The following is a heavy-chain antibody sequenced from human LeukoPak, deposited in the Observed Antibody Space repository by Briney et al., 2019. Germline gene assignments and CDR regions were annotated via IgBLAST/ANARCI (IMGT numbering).Heavy chain of an antibody. CDR3: ARSARGVIFDV. V-gene: IGHV3-30*03. Sequence: TGGSLRLSCAASGFIFSRYGMHWVRQAPGKGLEGVAVVSYDGTETKYADSVKGRVNLSRDNSKNTVYLQMNSLTFEDTAVYYCARSARGVIFDVWGKGTTVIVSS. D-gene: IGHD3-10*01. CDR1: GFIFSRYG. CDR2: VSYDGTET. J-gene: IGHJ6*04.